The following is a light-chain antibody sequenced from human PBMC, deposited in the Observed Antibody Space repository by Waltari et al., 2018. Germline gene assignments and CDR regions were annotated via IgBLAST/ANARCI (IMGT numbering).Light chain of an antibody. Sequence: QSALTQPAYVSGSPGQSITISCNAVNSIVDILLLVSWYQNHPGRNPRLLIYQISQRPSGISNRLTSSKTSNTASLTISGLQPEDEADYFCCSFAGYGIYVFGRGTQVSV. V-gene: IGLV2-23*02. J-gene: IGLJ1*01. CDR1: NSIVDILLL. CDR3: CSFAGYGIYV. CDR2: QIS.